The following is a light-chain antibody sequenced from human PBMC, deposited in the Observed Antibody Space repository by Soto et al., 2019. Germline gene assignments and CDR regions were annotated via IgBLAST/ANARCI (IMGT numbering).Light chain of an antibody. CDR3: QQYGSSPSRT. Sequence: IVLTQSPGTLSLSPGERATLSCRASQSVSSSYLAWYQQKPGQAPRLLIYGASSRATGIPDRFSGSGSGTDFTLTISRLEPEDFAVYYCQQYGSSPSRTFGQGTKLEIK. CDR2: GAS. CDR1: QSVSSSY. J-gene: IGKJ2*01. V-gene: IGKV3-20*01.